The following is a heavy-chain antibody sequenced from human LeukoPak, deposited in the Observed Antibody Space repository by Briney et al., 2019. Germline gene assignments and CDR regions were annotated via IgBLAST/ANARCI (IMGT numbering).Heavy chain of an antibody. D-gene: IGHD2-21*02. J-gene: IGHJ4*02. Sequence: GGSLRLSCAASGFTFSSYAMAWVRQTPGKGLEWVSTIGSSAGTTLYADSVKGRFTISRDNSKNTLYLQINSLRAEDTAVYYCARDPPSYCGGDCPLYYFDYWGQGTLVIVSS. CDR1: GFTFSSYA. CDR3: ARDPPSYCGGDCPLYYFDY. V-gene: IGHV3-23*01. CDR2: IGSSAGTT.